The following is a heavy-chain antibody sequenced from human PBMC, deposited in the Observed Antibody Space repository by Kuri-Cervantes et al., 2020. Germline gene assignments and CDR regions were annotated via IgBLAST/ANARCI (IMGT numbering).Heavy chain of an antibody. V-gene: IGHV3-21*01. J-gene: IGHJ4*02. Sequence: GESLKISCTASGFTFSSYSMNWVRQAPGKGLEWVSSISSSSSYIYYADSVKGRFTISREDAKNSMYLQMNSLRGGDTAVYYCARVSTNWNHPDYWGQGTLVTVSS. CDR3: ARVSTNWNHPDY. D-gene: IGHD1-1*01. CDR1: GFTFSSYS. CDR2: ISSSSSYI.